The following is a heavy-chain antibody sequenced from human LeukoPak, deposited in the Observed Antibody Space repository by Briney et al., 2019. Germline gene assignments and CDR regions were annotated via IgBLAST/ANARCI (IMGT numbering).Heavy chain of an antibody. CDR1: GFTFSSYG. V-gene: IGHV3-23*01. J-gene: IGHJ4*02. CDR3: VSRYCSGDSCYSAFDF. D-gene: IGHD2-15*01. CDR2: INGGSSIT. Sequence: PGGSLRLSCAASGFTFSSYGMSWVRRAPGKGLEWISAINGGSSITNYADSVKGRFTISRDNSKNTLYLQMNSLRAEDTAVYYCVSRYCSGDSCYSAFDFWGQGTLVTVSS.